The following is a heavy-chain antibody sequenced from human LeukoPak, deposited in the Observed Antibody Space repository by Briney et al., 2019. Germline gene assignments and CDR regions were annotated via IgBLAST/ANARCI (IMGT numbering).Heavy chain of an antibody. CDR3: ARVRADYGDYPDTDY. CDR1: GFTFENYW. J-gene: IGHJ4*02. Sequence: GSLRLSCVVSGFTFENYWMSWVRQPPGKGLEWIGEINHSGSTNYNPSLKSRVTISVDTSKNQFSLKLSSVTAADTAVYYCARVRADYGDYPDTDYWGQGTLVTVSS. V-gene: IGHV4-34*01. D-gene: IGHD4-17*01. CDR2: INHSGST.